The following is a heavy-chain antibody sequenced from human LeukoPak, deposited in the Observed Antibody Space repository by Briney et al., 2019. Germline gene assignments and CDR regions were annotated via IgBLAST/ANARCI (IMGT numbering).Heavy chain of an antibody. V-gene: IGHV4-31*03. CDR1: GGSISSGGYY. CDR3: ARDSNWDYYYYYGMDV. J-gene: IGHJ6*02. CDR2: IYYSGST. Sequence: SQTLSLTCTVSGGSISSGGYYWSWIRQHPGQGLEWIGYIYYSGSTYYNPSLKSRVTISVDTSKNQFSLKLSSVTAADTAVYYCARDSNWDYYYYYGMDVWGQGTTVTVSS. D-gene: IGHD7-27*01.